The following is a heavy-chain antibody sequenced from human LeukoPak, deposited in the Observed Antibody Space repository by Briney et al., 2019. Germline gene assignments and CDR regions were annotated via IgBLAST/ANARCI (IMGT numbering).Heavy chain of an antibody. CDR1: GYTFTSYY. Sequence: ASVKVSCKASGYTFTSYYMHWVRQAPGQGLEWMGIINPSGGSTSYAQKFQGRVTMTRDTSTSTVYMELSSLRSEDTAAYYCARAYNPFGGMDVWGQGTTVTVSS. J-gene: IGHJ6*02. CDR2: INPSGGST. CDR3: ARAYNPFGGMDV. D-gene: IGHD1-1*01. V-gene: IGHV1-46*01.